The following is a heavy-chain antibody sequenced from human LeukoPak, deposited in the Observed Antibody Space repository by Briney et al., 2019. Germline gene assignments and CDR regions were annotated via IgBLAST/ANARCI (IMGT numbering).Heavy chain of an antibody. V-gene: IGHV4-39*01. D-gene: IGHD1-1*01. J-gene: IGHJ5*02. CDR3: ARQERKGWFDP. CDR1: GDSISIYY. Sequence: SESLALTCTVSGDSISIYYWGWIRQPPGKGLEWIGSIYYSGSTYHNPSLKSRVTISVDTSKNQFSLKLSSVTAADTAVYYCARQERKGWFDPWGQGTLVTVSS. CDR2: IYYSGST.